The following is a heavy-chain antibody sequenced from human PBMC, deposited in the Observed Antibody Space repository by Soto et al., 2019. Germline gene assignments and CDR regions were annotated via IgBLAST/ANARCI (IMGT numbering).Heavy chain of an antibody. Sequence: EVQLVESGGGLVQPGGSQRLSCAASGFTFSSYWMHWVRQAPGKGLVWVSRINSDGSTTNYADSVKGRFTISRDIAKNTLYLQMNSLRXXXTXXXXCARSAYGDYFYYYYMDVWGKGTTVTVSS. CDR2: INSDGSTT. CDR3: ARSAYGDYFYYYYMDV. CDR1: GFTFSSYW. J-gene: IGHJ6*03. D-gene: IGHD4-17*01. V-gene: IGHV3-74*01.